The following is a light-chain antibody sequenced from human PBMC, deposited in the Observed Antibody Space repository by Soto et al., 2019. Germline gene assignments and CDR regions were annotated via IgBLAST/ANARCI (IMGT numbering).Light chain of an antibody. Sequence: QSARTQPPSASGSLGQSVTISWTGTSSDVGGYNYVSWHQQHPGKAPKVMIYEVTKRPPGVPDRFSGSKSGNTASLTVSGLQAEDEADYYCSSFAGGGNPVLLGGGTKLTVL. J-gene: IGLJ2*01. V-gene: IGLV2-8*01. CDR1: SSDVGGYNY. CDR3: SSFAGGGNPVL. CDR2: EVT.